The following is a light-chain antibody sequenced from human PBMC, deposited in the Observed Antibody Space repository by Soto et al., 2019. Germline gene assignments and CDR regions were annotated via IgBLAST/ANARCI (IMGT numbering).Light chain of an antibody. CDR2: KAS. CDR1: QSINNW. Sequence: DIQMTQSPSTLSASVGDRVTITCRASQSINNWLAWYEQKPGKAPKLLISKASSLESGVPSRFSGSGSGTEFTITISSLQPDDFATFYCQQYNSFSPWTFGQGTKVEIK. J-gene: IGKJ1*01. V-gene: IGKV1-5*03. CDR3: QQYNSFSPWT.